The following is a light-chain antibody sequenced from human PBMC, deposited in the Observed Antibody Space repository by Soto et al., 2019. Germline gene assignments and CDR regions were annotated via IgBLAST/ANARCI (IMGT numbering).Light chain of an antibody. CDR1: QSISSY. CDR3: QQSYSTPI. V-gene: IGKV1-39*01. CDR2: AAS. J-gene: IGKJ4*01. Sequence: DIQMTQSPSSLSASVGDRATITCRASQSISSYLNWYQQKPGKAPKLLIYAASSLQSGVPSRFSGSGSGTDFTLTISSLQPEDFATYYCQQSYSTPIFGGGTKVEIK.